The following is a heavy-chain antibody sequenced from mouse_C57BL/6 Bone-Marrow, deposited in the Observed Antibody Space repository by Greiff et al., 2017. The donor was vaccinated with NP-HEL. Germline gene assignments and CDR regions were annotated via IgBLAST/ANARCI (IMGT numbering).Heavy chain of an antibody. J-gene: IGHJ4*01. CDR1: GYTFTDYY. D-gene: IGHD2-3*01. Sequence: EVQLQQSGPELVKPGASVKISCKASGYTFTDYYMNWVKQSHGKSLEWIGDINPNNGGTSYNQKFKGKATLTVDKSSSTAYMELHSLTSEDSAVYYCARSGWSYAMDYWGQGTSVTVSS. CDR2: INPNNGGT. CDR3: ARSGWSYAMDY. V-gene: IGHV1-26*01.